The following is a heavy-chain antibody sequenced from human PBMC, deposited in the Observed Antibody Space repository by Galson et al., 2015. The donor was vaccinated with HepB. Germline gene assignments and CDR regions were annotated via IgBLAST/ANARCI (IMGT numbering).Heavy chain of an antibody. CDR2: IVPIFGTP. D-gene: IGHD6-19*01. V-gene: IGHV1-69*13. CDR3: ATGAGRQVNWFDP. J-gene: IGHJ5*02. Sequence: SVKVSCKGSGDTFDSSTINWLRQAPGQGLQWMGRIVPIFGTPTYAQNFQDRVTITADDSTKTVYMGLTSLRSDDTAVYYCATGAGRQVNWFDPWGQGTPVIVSS. CDR1: GDTFDSST.